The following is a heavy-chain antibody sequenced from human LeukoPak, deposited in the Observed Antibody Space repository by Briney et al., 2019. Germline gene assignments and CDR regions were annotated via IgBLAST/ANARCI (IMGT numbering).Heavy chain of an antibody. CDR2: IYTSGST. CDR3: ARGDGDYNDY. Sequence: SETLSLTCTVSGGSVSSGTYYWTWIRQPAGKGLEWIGRIYTSGSTNFNPSLKSRVTISVDTSKDQFSLKLTSVTAADTAMYYCARGDGDYNDYWGQGTLVTVSS. V-gene: IGHV4-61*10. J-gene: IGHJ4*02. CDR1: GGSVSSGTYY. D-gene: IGHD4-17*01.